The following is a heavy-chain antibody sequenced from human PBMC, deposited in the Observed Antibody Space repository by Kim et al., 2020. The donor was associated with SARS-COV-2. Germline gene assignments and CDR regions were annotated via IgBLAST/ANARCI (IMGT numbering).Heavy chain of an antibody. V-gene: IGHV3-11*06. CDR1: GFTFSDYY. CDR2: ISSSSSYT. Sequence: GGSLRLSCAASGFTFSDYYMSWIRQAPGKGLEWVSYISSSSSYTNYADSVKGRFTISRDNAKNSLYLQMNSLRAEDTAVYYCAWSPDAFDIWGQGTMVTVSS. J-gene: IGHJ3*02. CDR3: AWSPDAFDI.